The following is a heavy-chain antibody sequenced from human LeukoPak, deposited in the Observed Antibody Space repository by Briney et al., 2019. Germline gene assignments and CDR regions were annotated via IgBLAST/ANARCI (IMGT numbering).Heavy chain of an antibody. CDR3: AVVAGRFPPDY. D-gene: IGHD6-19*01. V-gene: IGHV3-30-3*01. J-gene: IGHJ4*02. CDR1: GFTFSTYA. CDR2: TSFDESNK. Sequence: GGSLRLSCAASGFTFSTYAMHWVRQAPGKGLEWVAFTSFDESNKLYADSVEGRFTISRDNSENTLFLQMHNLRVDDTAMYYCAVVAGRFPPDYWGQGTLVTVSS.